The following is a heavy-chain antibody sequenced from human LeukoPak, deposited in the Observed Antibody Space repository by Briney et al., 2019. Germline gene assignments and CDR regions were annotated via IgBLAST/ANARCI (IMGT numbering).Heavy chain of an antibody. V-gene: IGHV4-34*01. CDR2: INHSGST. Sequence: PSETLSLTCAVYGGSFSGYYWNWIRQPPGKGLEWIGEINHSGSTHHNPSLKSRVTMSVDTSKNQFSMKLSSVTAADTAVYYCARDETTPLPGAYWGQGTLVTVSS. J-gene: IGHJ4*02. CDR3: ARDETTPLPGAY. CDR1: GGSFSGYY. D-gene: IGHD4-17*01.